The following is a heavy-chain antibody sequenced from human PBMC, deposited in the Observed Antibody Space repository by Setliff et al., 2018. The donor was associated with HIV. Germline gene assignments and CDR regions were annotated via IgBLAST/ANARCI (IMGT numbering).Heavy chain of an antibody. CDR1: DGSVNSDSYY. CDR3: ARQRDFDWLLQNYYYMDV. Sequence: PSETLSLTCSVFDGSVNSDSYYWGWIRQSPGKGLEWIASIYKSVNTYYNPSLKSRVTISVDTSKSQFSLRLSSVTAADTAVYYCARQRDFDWLLQNYYYMDVWGKGATVTVSS. CDR2: IYKSVNT. D-gene: IGHD3-9*01. V-gene: IGHV4-39*01. J-gene: IGHJ6*03.